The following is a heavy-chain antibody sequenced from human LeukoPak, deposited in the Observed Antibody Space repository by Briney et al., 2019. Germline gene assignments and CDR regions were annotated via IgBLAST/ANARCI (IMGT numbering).Heavy chain of an antibody. V-gene: IGHV1-69*04. Sequence: SVKVSFTASGGTFTSYAISWVRQAPGQGLEWMGRIIPILGIANYAQKFQGRVTITADKSTSTAYMELSSLRSEDTAVYYCARDGVRIADAFDIWGQGTMVTVSS. CDR3: ARDGVRIADAFDI. J-gene: IGHJ3*02. D-gene: IGHD6-13*01. CDR2: IIPILGIA. CDR1: GGTFTSYA.